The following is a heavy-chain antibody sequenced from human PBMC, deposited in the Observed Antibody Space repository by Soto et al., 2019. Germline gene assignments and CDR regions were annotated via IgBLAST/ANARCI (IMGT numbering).Heavy chain of an antibody. Sequence: QVQLVESGGGVVQPGRSLRLSCAASGFTFSSYAMHWVRQAPGKGLEWVAIISYDGSHKYYADSVKGRFTISRDNSKNTLDLQMNSLRAEDTAVFYCAREQLAGAARGVIDMRGQGTVVTVSS. CDR3: AREQLAGAARGVIDM. CDR2: ISYDGSHK. J-gene: IGHJ3*02. D-gene: IGHD1-26*01. V-gene: IGHV3-30*04. CDR1: GFTFSSYA.